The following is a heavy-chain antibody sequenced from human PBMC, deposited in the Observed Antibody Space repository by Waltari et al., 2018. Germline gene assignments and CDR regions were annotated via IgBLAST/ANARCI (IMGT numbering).Heavy chain of an antibody. D-gene: IGHD6-13*01. CDR2: IYYSGRT. CDR1: GGSISSSSYY. CDR3: ARPGGIAAAGTVSDY. J-gene: IGHJ4*02. V-gene: IGHV4-39*01. Sequence: QLQLQESGPGLVKPSETLSLTCTVSGGSISSSSYYWGWIRQPPGKGLEWIGSIYYSGRTYYNPSRKNRVTISVDTAKNQFALKLSSVTAADTAVYDCARPGGIAAAGTVSDYWGQGTLVTVSS.